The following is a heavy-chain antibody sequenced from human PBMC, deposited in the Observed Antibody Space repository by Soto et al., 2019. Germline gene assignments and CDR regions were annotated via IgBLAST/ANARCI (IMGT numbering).Heavy chain of an antibody. CDR1: GYTFTGYY. Sequence: QVQLVQSGAEVKKPGASVKVSCKASGYTFTGYYMHWVRQAPGQGLEWMGWINPNSGGTNYAQKFQGWVTMTRDTSISTAYMELSRLRSDDTAVYYWARGDYDSSGYPNAFDIWGQGTMVTVSS. D-gene: IGHD3-22*01. V-gene: IGHV1-2*04. CDR3: ARGDYDSSGYPNAFDI. CDR2: INPNSGGT. J-gene: IGHJ3*02.